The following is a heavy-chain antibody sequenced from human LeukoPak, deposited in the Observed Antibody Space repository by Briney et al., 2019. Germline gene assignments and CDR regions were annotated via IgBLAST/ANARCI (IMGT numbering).Heavy chain of an antibody. CDR3: ARVAGGYNAAKY. V-gene: IGHV3-66*01. D-gene: IGHD5-24*01. J-gene: IGHJ4*02. CDR2: IYSGGST. Sequence: PGGSLRLSCAASGFTFSSYAMSWVRQAPGKGLEWVSVIYSGGSTYYADSVKGRFTISRDNSKNTLYLQMNSLRAEDTAVYYCARVAGGYNAAKYWGQGTLVTVSS. CDR1: GFTFSSYA.